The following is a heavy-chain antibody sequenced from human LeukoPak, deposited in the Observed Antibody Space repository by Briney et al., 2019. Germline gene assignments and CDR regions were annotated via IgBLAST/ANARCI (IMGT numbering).Heavy chain of an antibody. Sequence: SETLSLTCTVSGGSISSYYWSWIRQPAGKGLEWIGRIYTSGSTNYNPSLKSRVTMPVDTSKNQFSLELSSVTAADTAVYYCAREIYCSSTSCYTYWFDPWGQGTLVTASS. V-gene: IGHV4-4*07. J-gene: IGHJ5*02. D-gene: IGHD2-2*02. CDR2: IYTSGST. CDR1: GGSISSYY. CDR3: AREIYCSSTSCYTYWFDP.